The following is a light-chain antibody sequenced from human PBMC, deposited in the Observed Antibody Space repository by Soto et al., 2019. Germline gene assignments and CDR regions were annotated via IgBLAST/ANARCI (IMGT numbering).Light chain of an antibody. V-gene: IGLV3-9*01. J-gene: IGLJ2*01. Sequence: SYELTQPLSVSVALGRTARITCGGNYIGSKNVHWYQQKQGQAPVLVIYRDSNRASGIPERFSGSNSGNTATLTVSRAQAGDEADYYCQVWDSSTVFGGGTKVTVL. CDR2: RDS. CDR1: YIGSKN. CDR3: QVWDSSTV.